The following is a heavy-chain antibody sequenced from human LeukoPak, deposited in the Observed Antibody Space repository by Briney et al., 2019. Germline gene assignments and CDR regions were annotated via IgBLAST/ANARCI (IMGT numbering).Heavy chain of an antibody. CDR3: ARDSPRDEVLEYFQH. V-gene: IGHV3-11*01. CDR1: GFTFSDYY. CDR2: ISSSGSTI. D-gene: IGHD2/OR15-2a*01. Sequence: PGGSLRLSWAASGFTFSDYYMSWIRQAPGKGLEWVSYISSSGSTIYYADSVKGRFTISRDNAKNSLYLQMNSLRAEDTAVYYCARDSPRDEVLEYFQHWGQGTLVTVSS. J-gene: IGHJ1*01.